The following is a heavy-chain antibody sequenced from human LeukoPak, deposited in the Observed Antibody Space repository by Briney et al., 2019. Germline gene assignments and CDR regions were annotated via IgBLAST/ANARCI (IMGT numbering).Heavy chain of an antibody. Sequence: GGSLRLSCVGSGFTFNRYGIHWVRQAPGKGLEWVSAISGSGGSTYYADSVKGRFTISRDNSKNTLYLQMNSLRAEDTAVYYCAKGSVGAFDYWGQGTLVTVSS. V-gene: IGHV3-23*01. CDR2: ISGSGGST. CDR1: GFTFNRYG. D-gene: IGHD1-26*01. J-gene: IGHJ4*02. CDR3: AKGSVGAFDY.